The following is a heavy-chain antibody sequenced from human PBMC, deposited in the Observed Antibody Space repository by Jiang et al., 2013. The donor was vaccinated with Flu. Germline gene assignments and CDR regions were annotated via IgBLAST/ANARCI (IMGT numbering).Heavy chain of an antibody. J-gene: IGHJ5*02. V-gene: IGHV6-1*01. D-gene: IGHD4-11*01. Sequence: ISGDSVSSNSAAWNWIRQSPSRGLEWLGRTYYRSKWYNDYAVSVKSRITINPDTSKNQFSQQLNSVTPEDTAVYYCARVILNYAYNWFDPWGQGTLVTVSS. CDR3: ARVILNYAYNWFDP. CDR1: GDSVSSNSAA. CDR2: TYYRSKWYN.